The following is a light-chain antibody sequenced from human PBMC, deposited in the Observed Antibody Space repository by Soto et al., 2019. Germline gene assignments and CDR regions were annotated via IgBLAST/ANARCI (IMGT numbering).Light chain of an antibody. J-gene: IGLJ1*01. CDR3: CSYAGSYTFDYV. Sequence: QSVLTQPRSVSGSPGQSVTMSCTGTSSDVGGYNYVSWYQQHPGKAPKLMIYDVSKRPSGVPDRFSGSKSGNTASLTISGLQAEDEADYYCCSYAGSYTFDYVFGTGTKV. V-gene: IGLV2-11*01. CDR2: DVS. CDR1: SSDVGGYNY.